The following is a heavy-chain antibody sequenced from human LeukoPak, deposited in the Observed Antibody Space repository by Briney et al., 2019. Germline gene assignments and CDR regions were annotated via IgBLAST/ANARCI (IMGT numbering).Heavy chain of an antibody. CDR1: GYTFTSYG. CDR3: ARVHIAAAGTLVLVNWFDP. Sequence: GASVKVSCKASGYTFTSYGISWVRQAPGQGLEWMGWISAYNGNTNYAQKLQGRVTMTTDTSTSTAYMELRSLRSDDTAVYYCARVHIAAAGTLVLVNWFDPWGQGTLVTVSS. CDR2: ISAYNGNT. V-gene: IGHV1-18*01. J-gene: IGHJ5*02. D-gene: IGHD6-13*01.